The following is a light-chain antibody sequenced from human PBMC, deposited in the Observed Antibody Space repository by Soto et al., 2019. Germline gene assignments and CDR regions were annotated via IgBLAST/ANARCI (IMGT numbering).Light chain of an antibody. J-gene: IGKJ1*01. CDR2: GAS. V-gene: IGKV3-20*01. Sequence: EIVLTQSPGTLSLSRRERATLSCRASQGVSSNYVAWYKHKVVQAPRLLIYGASNRAPGSPDRFSGSGSGTDFTLTISRLEPEDFALYYCQQYAASPRTFGQGTQVEV. CDR1: QGVSSNY. CDR3: QQYAASPRT.